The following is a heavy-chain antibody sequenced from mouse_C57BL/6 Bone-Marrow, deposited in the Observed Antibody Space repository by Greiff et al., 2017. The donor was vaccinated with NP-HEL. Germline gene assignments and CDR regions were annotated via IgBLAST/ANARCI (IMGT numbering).Heavy chain of an antibody. J-gene: IGHJ3*01. D-gene: IGHD4-1*01. V-gene: IGHV1-53*01. CDR1: GYTFTSYW. CDR2: INPSNGGT. CDR3: ARGVTPTGTIAY. Sequence: QVQLQQPGTELVKPGASVKLSCKASGYTFTSYWMHWVKQRPGQGLEWIGDINPSNGGTNYNEKFKSKATLTVDKSSSTAYMQLSSLTSEDSAVYYCARGVTPTGTIAYWGQGTLVTVSA.